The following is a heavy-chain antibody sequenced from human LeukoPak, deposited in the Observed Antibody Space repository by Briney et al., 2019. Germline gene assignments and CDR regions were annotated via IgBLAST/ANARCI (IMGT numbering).Heavy chain of an antibody. CDR2: INHSGST. CDR3: ARRGGDPSVEYSSSSELDY. D-gene: IGHD6-6*01. CDR1: GGSFSGYY. Sequence: PSETLSLTCAVYGGSFSGYYWSWIRQPPGKGLEWIGEINHSGSTNYNPSLKSRVTISVDTSKNQFSLKLSSVTAADTAVYYCARRGGDPSVEYSSSSELDYWGQGTLVTVSS. J-gene: IGHJ4*02. V-gene: IGHV4-34*01.